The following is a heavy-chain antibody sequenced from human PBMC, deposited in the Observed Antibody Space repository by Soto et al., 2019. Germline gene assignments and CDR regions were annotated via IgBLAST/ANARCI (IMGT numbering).Heavy chain of an antibody. CDR3: VRQGIPVAAAPRRYYGLDV. V-gene: IGHV5-10-1*01. J-gene: IGHJ6*02. CDR2: IDPSDSYT. Sequence: GESLKISCKGSGYSLSTFWTTWVRQMPGKGLEWMGRIDPSDSYTNYSPSFQGPVTISVDKSISTAYLQWSSLKASDTAMYFCVRQGIPVAAAPRRYYGLDVWGQGTAVTVSS. D-gene: IGHD6-19*01. CDR1: GYSLSTFW.